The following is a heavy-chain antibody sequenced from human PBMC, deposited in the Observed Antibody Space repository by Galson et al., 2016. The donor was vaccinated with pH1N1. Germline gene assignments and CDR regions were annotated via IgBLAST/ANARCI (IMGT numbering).Heavy chain of an antibody. V-gene: IGHV2-5*05. Sequence: PALVKPTQTLTLTCTFSGFSLSTSGVGVGWIRQPPGKALECLALIYWDDGKRYGPSLKSRLTITKDTSKNQVVLTMTNMGPVDTATNYCAQKSYGDYVGGFDYWGQGTLVTVSS. J-gene: IGHJ4*02. CDR1: GFSLSTSGVG. CDR2: IYWDDGK. CDR3: AQKSYGDYVGGFDY. D-gene: IGHD4-17*01.